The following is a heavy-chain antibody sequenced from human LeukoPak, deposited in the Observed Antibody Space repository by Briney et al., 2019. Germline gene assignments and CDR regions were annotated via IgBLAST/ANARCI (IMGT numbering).Heavy chain of an antibody. V-gene: IGHV1-2*02. CDR1: GYTFTGYY. Sequence: ASVKVSCKASGYTFTGYYMHWVRQAPGQGLEWMGWINPNSGGTNYAQKFQGRVTMTRDTSISTAYMELSRLRSDDTAVYYCARDLLLFKVSFPSYWGQGTLVTVSS. D-gene: IGHD2-15*01. J-gene: IGHJ4*02. CDR3: ARDLLLFKVSFPSY. CDR2: INPNSGGT.